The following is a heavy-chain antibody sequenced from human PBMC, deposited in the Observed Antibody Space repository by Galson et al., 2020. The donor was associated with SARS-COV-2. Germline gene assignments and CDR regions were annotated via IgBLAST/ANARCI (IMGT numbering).Heavy chain of an antibody. J-gene: IGHJ4*02. Sequence: SETLSLTCTLSGGSFSRYYGSWIRQPPRKGLEWIGYVYYTEHTTYNPYLKSRVSIAVDTSENQFALKLSAVTAADTAGYYCARHDAVVAYFDYWGQGALVTVSS. V-gene: IGHV4-59*08. CDR2: VYYTEHT. CDR1: GGSFSRYY. CDR3: ARHDAVVAYFDY. D-gene: IGHD2-15*01.